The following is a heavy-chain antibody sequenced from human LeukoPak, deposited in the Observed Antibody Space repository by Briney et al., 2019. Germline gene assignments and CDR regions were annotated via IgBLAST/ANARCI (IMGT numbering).Heavy chain of an antibody. CDR2: INPNSGGT. CDR3: ARRYYDALTGYYPFDH. V-gene: IGHV1-2*02. D-gene: IGHD3-9*01. J-gene: IGHJ4*02. CDR1: GYTSTGYY. Sequence: ASVKVSCKASGYTSTGYYMHWVRQAPGQGLEWMGWINPNSGGTNYAQKFQGRFTMTRDTSISTVYMELSRLTSDDTAVFYCARRYYDALTGYYPFDHWGQGTLVTVSS.